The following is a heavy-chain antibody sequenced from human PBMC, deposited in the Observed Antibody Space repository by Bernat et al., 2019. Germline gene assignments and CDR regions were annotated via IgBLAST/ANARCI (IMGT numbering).Heavy chain of an antibody. CDR1: GFIFSRFA. V-gene: IGHV3-23*01. J-gene: IGHJ4*02. CDR3: VKGSASSRPYFFDY. D-gene: IGHD6-13*01. CDR2: ISDTGGST. Sequence: EVQLLESGGGLVQPWGSLSLSCAASGFIFSRFAMSWVRQGPGRGLEWVSVISDTGGSTWYADSAKGRLTISRDNSKNTLYLLMNSLRAEDTAVYYCVKGSASSRPYFFDYWGQGTLVTVSS.